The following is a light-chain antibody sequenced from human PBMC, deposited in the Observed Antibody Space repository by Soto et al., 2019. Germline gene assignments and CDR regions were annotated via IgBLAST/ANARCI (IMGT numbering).Light chain of an antibody. Sequence: QSVLPQPPSVSAAPGQKVTISCSGGISNIGNNYISWDQHLPGTAPKLLIYDNDKRPSGIPDRFSGSKSGTSAALGITGLQTVDEADYYCETWDSSLNAVLFGGGTKLTVL. V-gene: IGLV1-51*01. CDR3: ETWDSSLNAVL. J-gene: IGLJ2*01. CDR1: ISNIGNNY. CDR2: DND.